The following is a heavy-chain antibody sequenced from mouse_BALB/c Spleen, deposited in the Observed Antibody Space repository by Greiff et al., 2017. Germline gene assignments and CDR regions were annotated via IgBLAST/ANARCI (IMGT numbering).Heavy chain of an antibody. CDR3: ARSYDYSFDY. CDR1: GFTFSSFG. V-gene: IGHV5-17*02. Sequence: VQLKQSGGGLVQPGGSRKLSCAASGFTFSSFGMHWVRQAPEKGLEWVAYISSGSSTIYYADTVKGRFTISRDNPKNTLFLQMTSLRSEDTAMYYCARSYDYSFDYWGQGTTLTVSS. J-gene: IGHJ2*01. CDR2: ISSGSSTI. D-gene: IGHD2-4*01.